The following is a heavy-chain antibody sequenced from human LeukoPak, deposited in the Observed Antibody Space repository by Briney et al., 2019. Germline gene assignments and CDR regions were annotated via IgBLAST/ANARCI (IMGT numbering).Heavy chain of an antibody. CDR2: INPSGGST. CDR1: GYTFTSYY. D-gene: IGHD2-15*01. V-gene: IGHV1-46*01. Sequence: ASVKVSFKASGYTFTSYYMHWVRQAPGQGLEWMGIINPSGGSTSYAQKFQGRVTMTRDTSTSTVYMELSSLRSEDTAVYYCAREIVVVVAATRVYYGMDVWGQGTTVTVSS. J-gene: IGHJ6*02. CDR3: AREIVVVVAATRVYYGMDV.